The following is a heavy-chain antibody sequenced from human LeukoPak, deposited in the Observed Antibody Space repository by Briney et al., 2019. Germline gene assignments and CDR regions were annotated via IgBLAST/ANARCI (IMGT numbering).Heavy chain of an antibody. CDR2: IYYSGST. Sequence: SETLSLTCTVSGRPISSYYWSWIRQPPGKGLEWIGYIYYSGSTNYNPSLKSRVTISVDTSKNLFSLKLSSVSAADTAVYYCARGIVVVPLGYWGQGTLVTVSS. D-gene: IGHD3-22*01. V-gene: IGHV4-59*01. CDR3: ARGIVVVPLGY. J-gene: IGHJ4*02. CDR1: GRPISSYY.